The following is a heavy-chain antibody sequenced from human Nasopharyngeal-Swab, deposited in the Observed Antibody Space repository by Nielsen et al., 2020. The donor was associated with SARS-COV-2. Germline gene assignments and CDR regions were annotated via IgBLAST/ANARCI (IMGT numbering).Heavy chain of an antibody. CDR3: ARAGIAARPGIDP. CDR2: ISSSSSTI. Sequence: ESLKISCSASGFTFSSYAMSWVRQAPGKGLEWVSYISSSSSTIYYADSVKGRFTISRDNAKNSLYLQMNSLRDEDTAVYYCARAGIAARPGIDPWGQGTLVTVSS. V-gene: IGHV3-48*02. J-gene: IGHJ5*02. CDR1: GFTFSSYA. D-gene: IGHD6-6*01.